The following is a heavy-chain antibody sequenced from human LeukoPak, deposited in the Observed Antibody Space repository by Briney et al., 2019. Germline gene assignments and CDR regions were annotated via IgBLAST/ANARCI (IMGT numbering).Heavy chain of an antibody. V-gene: IGHV3-66*02. Sequence: GGSLRLSCAASGFTVSSNYMSWVRQAPGKGLEWVSVIYSGGSTYYADSVKGRFTISRDNSKNTLYLQMNSLRAEDTAVYYCARGQVVVAAYYFDYWGQGTLVTVSS. CDR3: ARGQVVVAAYYFDY. CDR1: GFTVSSNY. D-gene: IGHD2-15*01. CDR2: IYSGGST. J-gene: IGHJ4*02.